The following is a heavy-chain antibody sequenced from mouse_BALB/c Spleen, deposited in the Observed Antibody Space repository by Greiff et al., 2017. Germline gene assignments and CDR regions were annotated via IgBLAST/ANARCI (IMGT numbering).Heavy chain of an antibody. V-gene: IGHV5-17*02. CDR3: AREKGNYRYGYAMDY. D-gene: IGHD2-14*01. CDR2: ISSGSSTI. J-gene: IGHJ4*01. CDR1: GFTFSSFG. Sequence: EVKLMESGGGLVQPGGSRKLSCAASGFTFSSFGMHWVRQAPEKGLEWVAYISSGSSTIYYADTVKGRFTISRDNPKNTLFLQMTSLRSEDTAMYYCAREKGNYRYGYAMDYWGQGTSVTVSS.